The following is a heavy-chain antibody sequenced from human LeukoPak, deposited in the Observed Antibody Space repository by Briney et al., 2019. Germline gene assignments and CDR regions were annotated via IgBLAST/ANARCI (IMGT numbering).Heavy chain of an antibody. J-gene: IGHJ6*03. CDR2: IYYSGST. V-gene: IGHV4-39*07. D-gene: IGHD5-18*01. CDR3: ARARGYSYGNHYYYYYMDV. Sequence: SETLSLTCTVSGGSISSSSYYWGWIRQPPGKGLEWIGSIYYSGSTYYNPSLKSRVTISVDTSKNQFSLKLSSVTAADTAVYYCARARGYSYGNHYYYYYMDVWGKGTTVTISS. CDR1: GGSISSSSYY.